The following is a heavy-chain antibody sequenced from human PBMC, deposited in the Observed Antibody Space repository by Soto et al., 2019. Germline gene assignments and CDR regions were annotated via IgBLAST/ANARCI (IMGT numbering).Heavy chain of an antibody. Sequence: SETLSLTCTVSGDSIRGYYWTWIRQPPGNGLELIGYTYYSGSTRYNPTLKSRVTISVDMSKNQFSLKLSSVIAADTAVYYCARAYGGFDNRFDVWGQGTVVTVSS. CDR2: TYYSGST. CDR3: ARAYGGFDNRFDV. CDR1: GDSIRGYY. V-gene: IGHV4-59*01. D-gene: IGHD1-26*01. J-gene: IGHJ4*02.